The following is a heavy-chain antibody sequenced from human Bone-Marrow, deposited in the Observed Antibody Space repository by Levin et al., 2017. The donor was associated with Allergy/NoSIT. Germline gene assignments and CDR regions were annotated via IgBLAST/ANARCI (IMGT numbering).Heavy chain of an antibody. CDR1: GFSLSDSGMC. V-gene: IGHV2-70*12. D-gene: IGHD6-19*01. J-gene: IGHJ4*02. CDR3: ARSSSGWPRYFDY. Sequence: TLSLTCSFSGFSLSDSGMCVSWVRQAPGKPLEWLALIDWEDNKKYKNSLKTRLTISKDTSKDQVVLSMTTMDPADTATYYCARSSSGWPRYFDYWGRGTEVTVSS. CDR2: IDWEDNK.